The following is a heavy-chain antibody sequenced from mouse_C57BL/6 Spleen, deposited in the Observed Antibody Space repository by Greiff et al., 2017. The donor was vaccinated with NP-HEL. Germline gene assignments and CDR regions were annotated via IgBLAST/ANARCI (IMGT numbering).Heavy chain of an antibody. D-gene: IGHD2-5*01. J-gene: IGHJ2*01. CDR1: GYTFTTYP. CDR2: FHPYNDDT. V-gene: IGHV1-47*01. CDR3: ARGGYSNYAFDY. Sequence: VMLVESGAELVKPGASVKMSCKASGYTFTTYPIEWMKQNHGKSLEWIGNFHPYNDDTKYNEKFKGKATLTVEKSSSTVYLELSRLTSDDSAVYYCARGGYSNYAFDYWGQGTTLTVSS.